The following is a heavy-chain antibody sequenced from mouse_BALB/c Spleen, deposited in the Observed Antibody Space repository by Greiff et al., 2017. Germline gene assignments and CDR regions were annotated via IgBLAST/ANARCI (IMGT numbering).Heavy chain of an antibody. D-gene: IGHD2-2*01. V-gene: IGHV5-9-4*01. CDR2: ISSGGSYT. Sequence: EVLLVESGGGLVKPGGSLKLSCAASGFTFSSYAMSWVRQSPEKRLEWVADISSGGSYTYYPDTVTGRFTISRDNAKNTLYLEMSSLRSEDTAMYYCARDNGYYFDYWGQGTTLTVSS. CDR3: ARDNGYYFDY. J-gene: IGHJ2*01. CDR1: GFTFSSYA.